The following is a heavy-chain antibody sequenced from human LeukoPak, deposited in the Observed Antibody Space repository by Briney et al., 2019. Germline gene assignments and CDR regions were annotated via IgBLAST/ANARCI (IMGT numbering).Heavy chain of an antibody. D-gene: IGHD6-13*01. Sequence: PSETLSLTCTVSGGSISSYYWSWIRQPPGKGLEWIGYIYYSGSTNYNPSLKSRVTISVDTSKNQFSLKLSSVTAADTAVYYCARVLLPSSSSPRAFDYWGQGTLVTVSS. V-gene: IGHV4-59*01. CDR3: ARVLLPSSSSPRAFDY. CDR2: IYYSGST. J-gene: IGHJ4*02. CDR1: GGSISSYY.